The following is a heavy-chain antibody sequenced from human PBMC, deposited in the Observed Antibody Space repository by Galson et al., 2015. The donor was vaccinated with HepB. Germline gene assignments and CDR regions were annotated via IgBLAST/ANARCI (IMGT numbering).Heavy chain of an antibody. D-gene: IGHD3-16*01. V-gene: IGHV3-23*01. J-gene: IGHJ5*02. CDR2: INGRGSTR. CDR1: GSIFRHHA. Sequence: SLRLSGAGSGSIFRHHAMAWIRQAPGKGLEGASGINGRGSTRSYSDAAKGRFSISRDNSKDTVFLQMDNLRPEDTAVYYCVKEGAWFGGDWFDPWGQGSLVTVS. CDR3: VKEGAWFGGDWFDP.